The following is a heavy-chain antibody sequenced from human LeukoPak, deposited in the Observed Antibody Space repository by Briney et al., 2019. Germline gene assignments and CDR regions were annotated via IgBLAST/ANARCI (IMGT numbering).Heavy chain of an antibody. V-gene: IGHV1-18*01. D-gene: IGHD3-10*01. CDR2: ISGYNGNT. Sequence: ASVKVSCKASGYTFTTYNINWVRQAPGQGLEWMGWISGYNGNTNYAQKLQGRVTMTTDTSTSTAYMELRSLRSDDTAVYYCARDLMGVWFGEHNAFDIWGQGTMVTVSS. J-gene: IGHJ3*02. CDR3: ARDLMGVWFGEHNAFDI. CDR1: GYTFTTYN.